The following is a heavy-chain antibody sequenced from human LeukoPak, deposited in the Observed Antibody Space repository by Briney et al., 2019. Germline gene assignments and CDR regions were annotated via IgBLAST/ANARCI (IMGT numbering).Heavy chain of an antibody. CDR3: ARRLGRHLVVPAVYNWFDP. V-gene: IGHV4-34*01. J-gene: IGHJ5*02. D-gene: IGHD2-2*01. CDR1: GGSFSGYY. Sequence: PSETLSLTCAVYGGSFSGYYWSWIRQPPGKGLEWIGEINHSGSTNYNPSLKSRVTISVDTSKNQFSLKLSSVTAADTAVYYCARRLGRHLVVPAVYNWFDPWGQGTLVTVSS. CDR2: INHSGST.